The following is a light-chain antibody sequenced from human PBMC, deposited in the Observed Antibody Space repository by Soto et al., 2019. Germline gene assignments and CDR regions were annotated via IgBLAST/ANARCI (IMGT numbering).Light chain of an antibody. Sequence: IQLTQSPSSLSASVGDTVTITCRASQGISGYLAWYQQKPGKAPKLLIYAASTLQSGVPSRFSGSGSGTDVTLTISSLQPEDFATYDCEQLNNYPLITFGQGTRLDIK. J-gene: IGKJ5*01. V-gene: IGKV1-9*01. CDR2: AAS. CDR3: EQLNNYPLIT. CDR1: QGISGY.